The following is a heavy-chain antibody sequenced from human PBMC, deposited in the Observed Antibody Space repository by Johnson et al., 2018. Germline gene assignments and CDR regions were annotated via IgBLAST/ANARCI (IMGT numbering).Heavy chain of an antibody. CDR2: ITGSGYST. V-gene: IGHV3-23*04. CDR1: GFTFSSYG. D-gene: IGHD3-3*01. CDR3: TKDNDFWSGYYSAHDAFDI. J-gene: IGHJ3*02. Sequence: VQLVESGGGLVQPGGSLRLSCAASGFTFSSYGMSWVRQAPGKGLEWISAITGSGYSTYYAASVKGRFTISRDKSNNTLYLQMNSLRAEDTALYYCTKDNDFWSGYYSAHDAFDIWGQGTMVTVSS.